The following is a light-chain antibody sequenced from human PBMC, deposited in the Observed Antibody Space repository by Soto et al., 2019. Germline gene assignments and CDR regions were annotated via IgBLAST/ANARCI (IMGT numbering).Light chain of an antibody. Sequence: EIVLTQSPATLSLSPGERATLSCRASQSVSSYLAWYQQKPGQAPRLLIYDASNRATGIPARFSSSGSGTDFTLTISSLEPEDFAVYYCQQRSNWPPRITFGQGTRLEI. CDR1: QSVSSY. CDR3: QQRSNWPPRIT. CDR2: DAS. V-gene: IGKV3-11*01. J-gene: IGKJ5*01.